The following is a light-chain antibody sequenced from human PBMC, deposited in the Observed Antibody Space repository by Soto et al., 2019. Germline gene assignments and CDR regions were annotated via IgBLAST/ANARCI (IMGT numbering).Light chain of an antibody. V-gene: IGLV2-14*01. CDR1: SSDVGAYNY. J-gene: IGLJ1*01. Sequence: QSALTQPASVSGSPGQSITISCTGTSSDVGAYNYVSWYQQYPGKAPKLMIYEVSDRPSGVSNRFSGSKSGNTASLTISGLQAEDEADYYCSSYTSGSTRVFGTGTKVTVL. CDR3: SSYTSGSTRV. CDR2: EVS.